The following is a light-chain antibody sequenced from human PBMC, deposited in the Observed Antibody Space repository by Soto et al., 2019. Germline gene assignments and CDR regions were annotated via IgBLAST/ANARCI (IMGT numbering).Light chain of an antibody. CDR3: QLRSAWPLFT. CDR1: QSVGSY. CDR2: DAS. J-gene: IGKJ3*01. V-gene: IGKV3-11*01. Sequence: EIELTQSPATLSLSPGERASISCRASQSVGSYFAWYQQKPGQAPRLLIYDASKRDTGIPARFSGSGSGTEFTLPISSLEPEDFAIYYCQLRSAWPLFTFGPGTRVDVK.